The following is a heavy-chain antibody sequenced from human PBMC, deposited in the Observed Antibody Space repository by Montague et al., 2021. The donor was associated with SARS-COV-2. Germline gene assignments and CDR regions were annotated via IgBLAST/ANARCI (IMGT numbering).Heavy chain of an antibody. J-gene: IGHJ3*02. Sequence: SGSTNYNPSLKSRVTISVDTSKNQFSLKLSSVTAADTAVYYCARGSVRMGNAFDIGGQGTMVNVSA. D-gene: IGHD5/OR15-5a*01. CDR3: ARGSVRMGNAFDI. CDR2: SGST. V-gene: IGHV4-59*09.